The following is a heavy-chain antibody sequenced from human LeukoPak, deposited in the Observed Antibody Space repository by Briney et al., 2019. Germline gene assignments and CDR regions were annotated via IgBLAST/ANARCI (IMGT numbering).Heavy chain of an antibody. CDR2: IYYSGST. Sequence: PSETLSLTCTVSGGSISSYYWSWIRQPPGKGLEWIGYIYYSGSTNYNPSRKSRVTISVDTSKNQSSLKLSSVTAADTAVYYCARDDGGPNDAFDIWGQGTMVTVSS. CDR1: GGSISSYY. D-gene: IGHD4-23*01. CDR3: ARDDGGPNDAFDI. J-gene: IGHJ3*02. V-gene: IGHV4-59*01.